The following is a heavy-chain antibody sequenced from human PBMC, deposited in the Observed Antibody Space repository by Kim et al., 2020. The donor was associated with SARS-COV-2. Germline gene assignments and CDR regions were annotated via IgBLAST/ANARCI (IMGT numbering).Heavy chain of an antibody. J-gene: IGHJ5*02. CDR3: ARDRRDGYNRGGWFDP. D-gene: IGHD5-12*01. V-gene: IGHV3-30*07. Sequence: SVKGRFTISRDNSKNTLYLQMNSLRAEDTAVYYCARDRRDGYNRGGWFDPWGQGTLVTVSS.